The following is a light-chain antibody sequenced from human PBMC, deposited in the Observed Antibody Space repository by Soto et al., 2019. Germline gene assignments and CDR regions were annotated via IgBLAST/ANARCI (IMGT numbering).Light chain of an antibody. CDR1: SSSIGRNT. CDR2: SNN. V-gene: IGLV1-44*01. J-gene: IGLJ3*02. Sequence: QSVLTQPPSASATPGQSVTISCSGSSSSIGRNTVDWYQQLPGTAPKLLVYSNNQRPSGVPDRFSGSKSGTSGSLAISGLQSGDEADYYCAVWDDSLNGWVFGGGTKLTVL. CDR3: AVWDDSLNGWV.